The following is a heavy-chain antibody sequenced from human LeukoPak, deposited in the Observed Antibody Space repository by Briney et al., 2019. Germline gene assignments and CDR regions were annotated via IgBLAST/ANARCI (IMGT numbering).Heavy chain of an antibody. CDR3: AKGPYGIPVPPDY. Sequence: GGSLRLSCAASGFTFSSYAMHWVRQAPGKGLEWVAVISYDGSNKYYADSVKGRFTISRDNSKNTLYLQMNSLRADDTALYYCAKGPYGIPVPPDYWGQGTLVTVSS. CDR2: ISYDGSNK. V-gene: IGHV3-30-3*01. CDR1: GFTFSSYA. J-gene: IGHJ4*02. D-gene: IGHD2-8*01.